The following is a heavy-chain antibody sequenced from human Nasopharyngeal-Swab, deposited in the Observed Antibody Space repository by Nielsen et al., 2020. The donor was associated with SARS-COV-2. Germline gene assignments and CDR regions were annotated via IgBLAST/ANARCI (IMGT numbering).Heavy chain of an antibody. Sequence: SVTVSCKASGYTFTVYYMHWVRPAPGQGLAWMGWINPNSGGTNYAQKFQGRVTMTRDTSISTAYMELSRLRSDDTAVYYCARSYSSSWYDSYYYYYGMDVWGQGTTVTVSS. CDR1: GYTFTVYY. CDR3: ARSYSSSWYDSYYYYYGMDV. V-gene: IGHV1-2*02. CDR2: INPNSGGT. J-gene: IGHJ6*02. D-gene: IGHD6-13*01.